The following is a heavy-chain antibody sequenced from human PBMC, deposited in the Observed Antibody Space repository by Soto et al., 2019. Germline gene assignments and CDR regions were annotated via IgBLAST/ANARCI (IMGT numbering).Heavy chain of an antibody. V-gene: IGHV4-30-4*01. J-gene: IGHJ5*02. Sequence: QVQLQESGPGLVKPSQTLSLTCTVSGGSISSGDYYWSWIRQPPGKGLEWIGYIYYSGSTYYNPSLKSRVTISVDTSKNQFSRKLSSVTAADTAVYYCAREEGYCSGGSCYPGRVGFDPWGQGTLVTVSS. CDR3: AREEGYCSGGSCYPGRVGFDP. D-gene: IGHD2-15*01. CDR2: IYYSGST. CDR1: GGSISSGDYY.